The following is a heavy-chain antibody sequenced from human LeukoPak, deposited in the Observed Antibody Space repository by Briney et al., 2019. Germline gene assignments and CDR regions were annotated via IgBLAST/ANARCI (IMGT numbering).Heavy chain of an antibody. Sequence: PSETLSLTCAVYGGSLSVYYWTWIRQSPGKGLEWIGQINHSGSTNYNPSLKSRVTISVDMSSNQFSLKLSSVTAADTAVYYCATVLLWFGELYYFDYWGQGTLVTVSS. J-gene: IGHJ4*02. D-gene: IGHD3-10*01. CDR1: GGSLSVYY. V-gene: IGHV4-34*01. CDR3: ATVLLWFGELYYFDY. CDR2: INHSGST.